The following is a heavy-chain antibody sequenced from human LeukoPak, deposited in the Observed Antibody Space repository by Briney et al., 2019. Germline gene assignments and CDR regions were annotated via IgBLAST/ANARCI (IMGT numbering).Heavy chain of an antibody. Sequence: PGGSLRLSCAASGFTVSDNYMSWVRQAPGKGLEWVSVIYSGGITYYTDSVRGRFTTSRDNSKNTLYLQMNSLRAEDTAVYYCARLSGYFDYWGQGTLVTVSS. J-gene: IGHJ4*02. V-gene: IGHV3-66*04. D-gene: IGHD3-10*01. CDR3: ARLSGYFDY. CDR1: GFTVSDNY. CDR2: IYSGGIT.